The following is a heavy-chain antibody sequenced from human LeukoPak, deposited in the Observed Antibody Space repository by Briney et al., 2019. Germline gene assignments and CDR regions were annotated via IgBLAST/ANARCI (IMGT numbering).Heavy chain of an antibody. CDR1: GFPFSSYW. J-gene: IGHJ6*02. V-gene: IGHV3-30*18. CDR2: ISYDGSNK. D-gene: IGHD1-1*01. CDR3: AKVLEPYYYGMDV. Sequence: PGGSLRLSCAASGFPFSSYWMTWVRQAPGKGLEWVAVISYDGSNKYYADSVKGRFTISRDNSKNTLYLQMNSLRAEDTAVYYCAKVLEPYYYGMDVWGQGTTVTVSS.